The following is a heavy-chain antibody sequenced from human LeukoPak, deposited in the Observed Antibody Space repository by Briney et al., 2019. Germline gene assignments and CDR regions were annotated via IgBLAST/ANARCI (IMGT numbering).Heavy chain of an antibody. CDR3: ARVHSRDIVVVPAGERRYYFDY. CDR2: INWNGGST. D-gene: IGHD2-2*01. CDR1: GFTFDDYG. V-gene: IGHV3-20*04. J-gene: IGHJ4*02. Sequence: GGSLRLSCAASGFTFDDYGMSWVRQAPGKGLEWVSGINWNGGSTGYADPVKGRFTISRDNAKNSLYLQMNSLRAEDTALYYCARVHSRDIVVVPAGERRYYFDYWGQGTLVTVSS.